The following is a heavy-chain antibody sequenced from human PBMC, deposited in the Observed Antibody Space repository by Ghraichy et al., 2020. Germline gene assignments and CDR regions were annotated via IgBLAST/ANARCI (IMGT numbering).Heavy chain of an antibody. CDR3: TGGGGYSSSWVYFYYQYMDG. J-gene: IGHJ6*03. D-gene: IGHD6-13*01. CDR2: IKSKTDGGTT. V-gene: IGHV3-15*01. Sequence: GGSLRLSCAASGFTFSNAWMNWVRQAPGKGLEWVGRIKSKTDGGTTDYAAPVEGRFTISRADSKNTLYLEMNSMNTEDTAVYYCTGGGGYSSSWVYFYYQYMDGWGKGTTVTVSS. CDR1: GFTFSNAW.